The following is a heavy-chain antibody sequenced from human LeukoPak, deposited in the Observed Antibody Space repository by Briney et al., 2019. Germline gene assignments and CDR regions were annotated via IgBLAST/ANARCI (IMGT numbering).Heavy chain of an antibody. D-gene: IGHD3-3*01. CDR3: ARQNDFWSGSLGY. CDR2: IYYSGST. J-gene: IGHJ4*02. V-gene: IGHV4-30-4*01. CDR1: GGSISSGDYY. Sequence: SQTLSLTCTVSGGSISSGDYYWSWIRQPPGKGLEWIGYIYYSGSTYYNPSLKSRVTISVDTSKNQFSLKLSSVTAADTAVYYCARQNDFWSGSLGYWGQGTLVTVSS.